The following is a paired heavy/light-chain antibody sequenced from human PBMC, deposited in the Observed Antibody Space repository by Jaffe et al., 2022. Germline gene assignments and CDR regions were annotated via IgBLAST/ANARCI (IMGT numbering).Heavy chain of an antibody. D-gene: IGHD3-10*01. CDR1: GFSLSTSGVG. CDR2: IYWDDDK. J-gene: IGHJ4*02. Sequence: QITLKESGPTLVKPTQTLTLTCTFSGFSLSTSGVGVGWIRQPPGKALEWLALIYWDDDKRYSPSLKSRLTITKDTSKNQVVLTMTNMDPVDTATYYCAHRGPRITMVRGVIITLEGDNYYFDYWGQGTLVTVSS. V-gene: IGHV2-5*02. CDR3: AHRGPRITMVRGVIITLEGDNYYFDY.
Light chain of an antibody. CDR3: QSYDSSLSGSDWV. J-gene: IGLJ3*02. V-gene: IGLV1-40*01. CDR2: GNS. Sequence: QSVLTQPPSVSGAPGQRVTISCTGSSSNIGAGYDVHWYQQLPGTAPKLLIYGNSNRPSGVPDRFSGSKSGTSASLAITGLQAEDEADYYCQSYDSSLSGSDWVFGGGTKLTVL. CDR1: SSNIGAGYD.